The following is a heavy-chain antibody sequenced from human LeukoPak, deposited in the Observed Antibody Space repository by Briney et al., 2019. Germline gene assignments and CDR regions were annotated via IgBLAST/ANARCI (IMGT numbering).Heavy chain of an antibody. V-gene: IGHV4-4*09. CDR3: ARRDSGGLIDY. Sequence: SETLSLICTVSGGSISSYYWSWIRQPPGKRLEWIGYISSSGITNYNPSLKSRVTISPDTSKNQFSLKLSSVTAADTAVYYCARRDSGGLIDYWGQGALVTVSS. J-gene: IGHJ4*02. CDR2: ISSSGIT. D-gene: IGHD3-22*01. CDR1: GGSISSYY.